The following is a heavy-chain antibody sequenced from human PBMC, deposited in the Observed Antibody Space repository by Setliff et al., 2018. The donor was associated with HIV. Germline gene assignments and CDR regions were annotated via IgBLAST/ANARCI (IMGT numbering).Heavy chain of an antibody. CDR1: GGSISSSSYY. D-gene: IGHD3-9*01. V-gene: IGHV4-39*01. CDR2: IYYSGST. J-gene: IGHJ4*02. Sequence: SETLSLTCTVSGGSISSSSYYWGWIRQPPGKGLEWIGSIYYSGSTYYNPSLKSRVTISVDTSKNQFSLKLSSVTAADTAVYYCARHREAYYDILTGYYIKGAFDYWGQGTLVTSPQ. CDR3: ARHREAYYDILTGYYIKGAFDY.